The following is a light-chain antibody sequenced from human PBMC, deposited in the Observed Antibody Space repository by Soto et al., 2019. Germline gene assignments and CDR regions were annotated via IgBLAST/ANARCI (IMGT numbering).Light chain of an antibody. Sequence: DIQMTQSPSTLSGSVGDRGTITWRASQTISSWLAWYQQKPGKAPKVLIYAASSLQSGVPSRFSGSGSGTDFTLTISSLQPEDFATYYCQQSYSTPITFGQGTRLEI. CDR2: AAS. CDR1: QTISSW. V-gene: IGKV1-39*01. J-gene: IGKJ5*01. CDR3: QQSYSTPIT.